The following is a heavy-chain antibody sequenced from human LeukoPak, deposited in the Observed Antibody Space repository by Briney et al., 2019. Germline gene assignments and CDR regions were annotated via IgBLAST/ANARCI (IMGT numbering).Heavy chain of an antibody. Sequence: SETLSLTCTVSAYSISSCYYWGWIRPPPGKGLECIGTIYHSGSTYYNPSLKSRVTISVDTSKNQFSLRLSSVTAADTAVYYCARSSRSWATFDNWGQGTLVTVSS. CDR1: AYSISSCYY. J-gene: IGHJ4*02. D-gene: IGHD2-2*01. V-gene: IGHV4-38-2*02. CDR3: ARSSRSWATFDN. CDR2: IYHSGST.